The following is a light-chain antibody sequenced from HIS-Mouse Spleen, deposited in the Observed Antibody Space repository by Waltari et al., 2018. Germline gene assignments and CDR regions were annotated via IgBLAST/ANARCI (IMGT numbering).Light chain of an antibody. J-gene: IGKJ2*01. CDR2: KAS. CDR1: QSISSW. Sequence: DIQMTQSPSTLSASVGDRVTITCRASQSISSWLAWYQQKPGKAPKLLIYKASSLESGVPSRFSGSGSGTEFTLTISSLQPDDFATYYCQQYNSYSPKYTSGQGTKLEIK. CDR3: QQYNSYSPKYT. V-gene: IGKV1-5*03.